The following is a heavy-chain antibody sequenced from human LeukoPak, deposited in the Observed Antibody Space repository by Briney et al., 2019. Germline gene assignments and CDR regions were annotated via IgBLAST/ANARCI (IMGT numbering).Heavy chain of an antibody. CDR1: GFTFTMFS. CDR3: ARTYDFGTGPPGDAFDN. V-gene: IGHV3-48*01. D-gene: IGHD3-3*01. Sequence: GGSLRLSCAASGFTFTMFSMNWLRQAPGKGLEWIAFIRGRSDTTYYADSVQGRFTISRDNAEDSVYLQMNSLRVEDTAVYYCARTYDFGTGPPGDAFDNWGQGTLVTVFS. CDR2: IRGRSDTT. J-gene: IGHJ3*02.